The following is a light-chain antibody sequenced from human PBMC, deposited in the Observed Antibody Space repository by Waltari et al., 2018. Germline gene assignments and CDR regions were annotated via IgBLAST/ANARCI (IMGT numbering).Light chain of an antibody. J-gene: IGKJ2*01. CDR1: QSVSTT. Sequence: EIVMPQSPATLSVSPGERATLPCSASQSVSTTSAWYQQKPGQAPRLLIYGASTRATGIPARFSGSRSGTEFTLTISSLQSADFAIYYCQQFDNWSFGQGTKLEIK. CDR3: QQFDNWS. CDR2: GAS. V-gene: IGKV3-15*01.